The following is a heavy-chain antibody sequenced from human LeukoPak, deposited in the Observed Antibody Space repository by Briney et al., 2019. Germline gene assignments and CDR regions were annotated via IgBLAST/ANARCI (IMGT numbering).Heavy chain of an antibody. D-gene: IGHD3-16*02. CDR1: GYTFTGYY. CDR3: ARDPHAGVIQLTGFDP. V-gene: IGHV1-2*02. CDR2: INPNSGGT. Sequence: GASVKVSCKASGYTFTGYYMHWVRQAPGQGLEWMGWINPNSGGTNYAQKFQGRVTMTRDTSISTAYMELSRLRSDDTAVYYCARDPHAGVIQLTGFDPWGQGTLVTVSS. J-gene: IGHJ5*02.